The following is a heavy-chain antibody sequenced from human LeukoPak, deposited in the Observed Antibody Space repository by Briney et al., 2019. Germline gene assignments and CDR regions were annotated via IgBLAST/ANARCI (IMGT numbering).Heavy chain of an antibody. CDR3: ARGMLYCSGGSCTGGYFDY. CDR2: ISYDGSNK. Sequence: GRSLRLSCAASGFTFSSYAMHWVRQAPGKGLEWVAVISYDGSNKYYADSVKGRFTISRDNSKNTLYLQMNSLRAEDTAVYYCARGMLYCSGGSCTGGYFDYWGQGTLVTVSS. V-gene: IGHV3-30-3*01. D-gene: IGHD2-15*01. CDR1: GFTFSSYA. J-gene: IGHJ4*02.